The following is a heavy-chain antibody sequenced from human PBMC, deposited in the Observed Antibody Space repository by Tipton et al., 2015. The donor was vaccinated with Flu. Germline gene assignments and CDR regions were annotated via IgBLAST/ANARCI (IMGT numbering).Heavy chain of an antibody. D-gene: IGHD5-18*01. V-gene: IGHV3-21*01. CDR2: ISSSSSYI. CDR3: ARDLGGRLPQPLDY. J-gene: IGHJ4*02. CDR1: GFTFSSYS. Sequence: GSLRLSCAASGFTFSSYSMNWVRQAPGKGLEWVSSISSSSSYIYYADSVKGRFTISRDNPKNSLYLQMNSLRAEDTAVYYCARDLGGRLPQPLDYWGQGTLVTVSS.